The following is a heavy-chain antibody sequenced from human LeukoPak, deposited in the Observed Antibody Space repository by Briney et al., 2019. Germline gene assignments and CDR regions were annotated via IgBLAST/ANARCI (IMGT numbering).Heavy chain of an antibody. Sequence: GASVKVSCKASGYTFTSYAMHWVRQAPGQRLEWMGWINAGNGNTKYSQKFQGRVTITRDTSASTAYMELSSLRSEDTAVYYCARDKYSSGWYGGNWFDPWGQGTLVTVSS. D-gene: IGHD6-19*01. V-gene: IGHV1-3*01. CDR1: GYTFTSYA. CDR2: INAGNGNT. CDR3: ARDKYSSGWYGGNWFDP. J-gene: IGHJ5*02.